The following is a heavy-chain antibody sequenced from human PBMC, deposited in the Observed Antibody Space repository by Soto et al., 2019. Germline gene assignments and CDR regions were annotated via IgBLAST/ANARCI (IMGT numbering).Heavy chain of an antibody. Sequence: EVQLVESGGGLVQPGGSLRLSCAASGFAFSDYFIDWVRQAPGKGLEWVGRVRNRVRGYTTEYAASVKSRFTISRDDSKNSVYLQMNSLRTADTAVYYCVRDRSWSYESWGLGTLVTVS. J-gene: IGHJ5*02. V-gene: IGHV3-72*01. D-gene: IGHD1-26*01. CDR1: GFAFSDYF. CDR2: VRNRVRGYTT. CDR3: VRDRSWSYES.